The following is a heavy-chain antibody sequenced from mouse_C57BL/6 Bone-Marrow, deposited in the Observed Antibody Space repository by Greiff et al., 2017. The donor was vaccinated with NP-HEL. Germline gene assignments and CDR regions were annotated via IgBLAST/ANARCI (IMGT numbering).Heavy chain of an antibody. J-gene: IGHJ3*01. CDR3: AREMFYDPFAY. Sequence: EVQLQQSGPGLVKPSQSLSLTCSVTGYSITSGYYWNWIRQFPGNKLEWMGYISYDGSNHYNPSLKNRISLTRDTSKNQFFLKLNSVTTEDTATYYWAREMFYDPFAYGGQGTLVTVSA. CDR1: GYSITSGYY. V-gene: IGHV3-6*01. CDR2: ISYDGSN. D-gene: IGHD2-3*01.